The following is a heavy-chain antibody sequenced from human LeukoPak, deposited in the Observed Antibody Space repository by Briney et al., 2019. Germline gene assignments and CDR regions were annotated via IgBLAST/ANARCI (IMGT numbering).Heavy chain of an antibody. CDR3: AKEELGYCSGGSCYGYYMDV. D-gene: IGHD2-15*01. V-gene: IGHV3-23*01. CDR1: GFTFSSYA. J-gene: IGHJ6*03. CDR2: ISGSGGST. Sequence: GGSLRLSCAASGFTFSSYAMSWVRQAPGKGLEWVSAISGSGGSTYYADSVKGRFTISRDNSKNTLYLQMNSLRAEDTAVYYCAKEELGYCSGGSCYGYYMDVWGKGTTVTVSS.